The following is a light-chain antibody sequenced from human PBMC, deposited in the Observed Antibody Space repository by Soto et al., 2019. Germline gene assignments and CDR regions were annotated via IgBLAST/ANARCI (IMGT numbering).Light chain of an antibody. Sequence: PGEIASLSCVASHSISSSFLAWYQQKPGQAPRLLIYGASTRATGIPARFSGSGSGTEFTLTISSLQPDDFATYYCQQYNSYPWTFGQGTKVAIK. CDR1: HSISSS. V-gene: IGKV3-15*01. CDR3: QQYNSYPWT. CDR2: GAS. J-gene: IGKJ1*01.